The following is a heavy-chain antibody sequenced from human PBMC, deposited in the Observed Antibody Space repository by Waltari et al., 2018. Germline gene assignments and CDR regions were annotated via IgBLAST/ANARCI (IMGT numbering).Heavy chain of an antibody. CDR3: ARVANYYDFDY. J-gene: IGHJ4*02. V-gene: IGHV1-2*02. Sequence: QVQLVQSGAEVQKPGASLMVSCKASGYTFTVYYIHWLRQAPGQGLEWMGWINPNSGDTNFAQNFQGRLTMTRDTSITTASMELNRLRSDDTAVYFCARVANYYDFDYWGQGTLVTVSS. D-gene: IGHD3-10*01. CDR2: INPNSGDT. CDR1: GYTFTVYY.